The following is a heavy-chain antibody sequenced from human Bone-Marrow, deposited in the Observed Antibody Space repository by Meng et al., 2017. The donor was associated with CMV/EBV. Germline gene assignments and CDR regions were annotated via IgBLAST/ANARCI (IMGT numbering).Heavy chain of an antibody. CDR2: ISSSSSTI. V-gene: IGHV3-48*04. Sequence: GESLKISCAASGFTFSSYSMNWVRQAPGKGLEWVSYISSSSSTIYYADSEKGRFTISRDNAKNSLYLQMNSLRAEDTAVYYCARRAYYDFWSGYYYYYYGMDVWGQGTTVTVSS. CDR3: ARRAYYDFWSGYYYYYYGMDV. J-gene: IGHJ6*02. D-gene: IGHD3-3*01. CDR1: GFTFSSYS.